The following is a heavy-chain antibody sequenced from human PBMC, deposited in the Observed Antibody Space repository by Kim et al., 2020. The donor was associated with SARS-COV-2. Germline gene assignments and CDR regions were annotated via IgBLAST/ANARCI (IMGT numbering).Heavy chain of an antibody. Sequence: GGSLRLSCAASGFTFSSYGMHWVRQAPGKGLEWVAVIWYDGSNKYYADSVKGRFTISRDNSKNTLYLQMNSLRAEDTAVYYCARESSTYYDFWSGLTAFDYWGQGTLVTVSS. CDR2: IWYDGSNK. CDR1: GFTFSSYG. V-gene: IGHV3-33*01. CDR3: ARESSTYYDFWSGLTAFDY. J-gene: IGHJ4*02. D-gene: IGHD3-3*01.